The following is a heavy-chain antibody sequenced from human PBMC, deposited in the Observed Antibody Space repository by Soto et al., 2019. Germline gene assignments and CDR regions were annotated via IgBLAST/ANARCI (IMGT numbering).Heavy chain of an antibody. Sequence: EVHLVESGGGLVQPGGSLRLSCAASGFTFSKHWMHWVRQAPGQGLVWVSRTKTDGSTTYADSVKGRFTISRDNAKNTLYLEMNSLRAEDTAMYYCARDMRALHWYGGISSAFDMWGQGTMVTVS. D-gene: IGHD2-8*02. V-gene: IGHV3-74*01. CDR2: TKTDGST. CDR3: ARDMRALHWYGGISSAFDM. CDR1: GFTFSKHW. J-gene: IGHJ3*02.